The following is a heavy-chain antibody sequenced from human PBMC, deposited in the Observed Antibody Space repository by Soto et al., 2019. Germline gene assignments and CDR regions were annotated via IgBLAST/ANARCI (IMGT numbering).Heavy chain of an antibody. D-gene: IGHD6-13*01. J-gene: IGHJ4*02. CDR1: GFTFSSYA. CDR3: ALIGQQLIGTKLGDC. Sequence: EVQLLESEGNLVQPGGSLNVACAASGFTFSSYAMSWVRQAPGKGLEWVSGISASGGSTYYVDSVKGRFTISRDNSKNTLYLQMNRLRAEDTAVYYCALIGQQLIGTKLGDCWGQGTLVAVSS. CDR2: ISASGGST. V-gene: IGHV3-23*01.